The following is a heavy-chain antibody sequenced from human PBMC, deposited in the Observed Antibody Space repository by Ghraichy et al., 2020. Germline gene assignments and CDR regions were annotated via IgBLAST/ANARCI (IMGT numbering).Heavy chain of an antibody. CDR2: IFGGGST. J-gene: IGHJ4*02. D-gene: IGHD6-6*01. Sequence: GGSLRLSCAASGFTVSNNYMSWVRQAPGKGLEWVSVIFGGGSTYYADSVKGRLTIFRDNSKNTLYLQMNSLRAEDTAVYYCARDLNGNRPPYWGQGTLVTVSS. CDR3: ARDLNGNRPPY. V-gene: IGHV3-53*01. CDR1: GFTVSNNY.